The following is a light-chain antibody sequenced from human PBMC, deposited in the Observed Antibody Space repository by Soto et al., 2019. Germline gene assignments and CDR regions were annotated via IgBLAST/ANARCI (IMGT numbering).Light chain of an antibody. CDR1: QSVSSN. CDR3: QQYDNWPIT. J-gene: IGKJ5*01. CDR2: GAS. V-gene: IGKV3-15*01. Sequence: EIVMTHSPATLSVSPGERATLSCRASQSVSSNLAWYQQKPGQAPRLLIYGASTRATGIPARFSGSGSGTEFTLTTSSLQSADFAVFYCQQYDNWPITFGQGTRLEIK.